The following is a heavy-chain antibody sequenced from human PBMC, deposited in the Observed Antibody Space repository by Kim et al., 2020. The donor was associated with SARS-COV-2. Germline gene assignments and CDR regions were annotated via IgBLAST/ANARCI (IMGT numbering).Heavy chain of an antibody. D-gene: IGHD2-15*01. V-gene: IGHV4-34*01. Sequence: SETLSLTCAVYGGSFSGYYWSWIRQPPGKGLEWIGEINHSGSTNYNPSLKSRVTISVDTSKNQFSLKLSSVTAADTAVYYCARGGGGYLDYWGQGTLVTVSS. CDR3: ARGGGGYLDY. J-gene: IGHJ4*02. CDR1: GGSFSGYY. CDR2: INHSGST.